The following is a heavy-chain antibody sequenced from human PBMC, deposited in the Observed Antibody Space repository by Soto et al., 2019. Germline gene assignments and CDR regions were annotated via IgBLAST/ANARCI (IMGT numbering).Heavy chain of an antibody. CDR2: IYYSGST. D-gene: IGHD6-19*01. CDR3: ARHEAVAGSYYFDY. CDR1: GGSISSYY. Sequence: PSETLSLTCTVSGGSISSYYWSWIRQPPGKGLEWIGYIYYSGSTNYNPSLKSRVTISVDTSKNQFSLKLSSVTAADTAVYYCARHEAVAGSYYFDYWGQGTLVTVSS. V-gene: IGHV4-59*08. J-gene: IGHJ4*02.